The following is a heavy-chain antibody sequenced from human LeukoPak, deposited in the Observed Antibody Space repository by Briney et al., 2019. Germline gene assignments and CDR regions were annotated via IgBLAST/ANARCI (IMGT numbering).Heavy chain of an antibody. Sequence: GGSLRLSCAASGFTFSSYWMHWVRQAPGKGLVWVSRINSDGNSTIYADSVKGRFTISRDNSKNTLYLQMNSLRAEDTAVYYCARRAGAYSHPYDYWGQGTLVTVSS. V-gene: IGHV3-74*01. CDR3: ARRAGAYSHPYDY. J-gene: IGHJ4*02. CDR1: GFTFSSYW. CDR2: INSDGNST. D-gene: IGHD4/OR15-4a*01.